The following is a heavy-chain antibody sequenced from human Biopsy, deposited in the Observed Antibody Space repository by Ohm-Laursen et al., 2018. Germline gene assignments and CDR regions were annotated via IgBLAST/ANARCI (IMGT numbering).Heavy chain of an antibody. CDR1: GGSFTGHY. J-gene: IGHJ4*02. CDR2: ISYTGYT. Sequence: SDTLSLTCIVSGGSFTGHYWSWIRQPPGKGLERIGHISYTGYTSYNASLKSRVTISVDTSRNHFSLRLNSLTAADTAVYYCARGSNDFGGLYFPRWGQGTLLTVSS. CDR3: ARGSNDFGGLYFPR. V-gene: IGHV4-59*11. D-gene: IGHD4-23*01.